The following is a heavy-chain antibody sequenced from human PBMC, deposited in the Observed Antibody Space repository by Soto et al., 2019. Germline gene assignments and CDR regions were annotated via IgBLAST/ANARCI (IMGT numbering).Heavy chain of an antibody. CDR1: GGSISRYY. V-gene: IGHV4-59*08. CDR2: IYYSGST. CDR3: ARQVGGWAPWYFDY. D-gene: IGHD6-19*01. Sequence: QVQLQESGPGLVKPSETLSLTCTVSGGSISRYYWSWIRQPPGKGLEWIGYIYYSGSTNYNPSLTSRVTISVDTSKNQFSLKLSSVTAADTAVYYCARQVGGWAPWYFDYWGQGTLVTVSS. J-gene: IGHJ4*02.